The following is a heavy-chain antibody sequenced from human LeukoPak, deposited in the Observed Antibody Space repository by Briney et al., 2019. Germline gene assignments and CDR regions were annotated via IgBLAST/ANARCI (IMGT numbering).Heavy chain of an antibody. Sequence: ASVKVSCKASGYRFISNYIQWVRQAPGLGPEWIGRMHPGNGNTRYAEKFQGRVTMTRDTSINTAYMDLSSLRSDDTAVYYCAREGSYCVGGDCYSFDFWGQGTQITVSS. V-gene: IGHV1-2*06. CDR3: AREGSYCVGGDCYSFDF. D-gene: IGHD2-15*01. CDR1: GYRFISNY. J-gene: IGHJ4*02. CDR2: MHPGNGNT.